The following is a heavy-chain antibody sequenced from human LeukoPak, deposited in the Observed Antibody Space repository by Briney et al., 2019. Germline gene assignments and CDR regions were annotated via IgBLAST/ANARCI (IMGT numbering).Heavy chain of an antibody. CDR1: GFTFSSYN. CDR2: ITDTTDDI. J-gene: IGHJ4*02. CDR3: ARDLGCNGYESSFDY. D-gene: IGHD5-12*01. Sequence: GSLRLSCAASGFTFSSYNMNWVRQAPGKGLEWVSSITDTTDDIYYADSVKGRFTISRDNAKNSLFLQMNSLRAEDTSVYYCARDLGCNGYESSFDYWGQGTLVTVSS. V-gene: IGHV3-21*01.